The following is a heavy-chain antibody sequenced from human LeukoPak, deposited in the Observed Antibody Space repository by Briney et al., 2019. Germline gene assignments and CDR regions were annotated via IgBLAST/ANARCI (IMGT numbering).Heavy chain of an antibody. CDR1: GFTFNNYA. D-gene: IGHD3-22*01. J-gene: IGHJ1*01. CDR2: ISGSSSST. CDR3: AREYYYDSSGYLPFQH. Sequence: GGSLRLSCAASGFTFNNYAMSWVRQAPGKGLEWVSGISGSSSSTYYADSVKGRFTISRDNAKNSLYLQMNSLRAEDTAVYYCAREYYYDSSGYLPFQHWGQGTLVTVSS. V-gene: IGHV3-23*01.